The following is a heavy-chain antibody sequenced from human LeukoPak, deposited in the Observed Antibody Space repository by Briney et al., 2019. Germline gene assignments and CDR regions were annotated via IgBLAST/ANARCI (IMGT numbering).Heavy chain of an antibody. D-gene: IGHD3-22*01. CDR3: ARHGSLHYDSSGLYQLDY. J-gene: IGHJ4*02. V-gene: IGHV4-39*01. CDR2: IYYSGST. CDR1: GGSISSSSYY. Sequence: SETLSLTCTVSGGSISSSSYYWGWIRQPPGKGLEWIGSIYYSGSTYYNPSLKSRVTISVDTSKNQFSLKLSSVTAADTAVYYCARHGSLHYDSSGLYQLDYWGQGTLVTVSS.